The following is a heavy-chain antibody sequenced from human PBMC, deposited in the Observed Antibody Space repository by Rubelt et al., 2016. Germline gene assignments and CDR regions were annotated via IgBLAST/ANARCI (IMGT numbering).Heavy chain of an antibody. CDR1: GFSFSSYW. CDR3: ARGPYGSGSYYNVRERFY. D-gene: IGHD3-10*01. J-gene: IGHJ4*02. CDR2: INSDGSST. V-gene: IGHV3-74*01. Sequence: SGFSFSSYWMHWVRQAPGKGLVWVSRINSDGSSTSYADSVKGRFIISRDNAKNTLYLQMNSLRAEDTAVYYCARGPYGSGSYYNVRERFYWGQGTLVTVSS.